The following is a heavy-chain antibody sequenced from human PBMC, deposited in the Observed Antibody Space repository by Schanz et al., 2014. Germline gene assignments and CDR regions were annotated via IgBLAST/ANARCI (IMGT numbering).Heavy chain of an antibody. CDR1: GFTFSIYA. D-gene: IGHD6-19*01. CDR3: AKAGSGWSTAGYYY. J-gene: IGHJ4*02. Sequence: EVQLVESGGGLVQPGGSLRLSCAASGFTFSIYAMGWVRQTPGKGLEWVSLIDYAGSTNYADSVKGRFSISRENSKSILYLQMNSLRAEDTAVYYCAKAGSGWSTAGYYYWGQGTLVAVSS. CDR2: LIDYAGST. V-gene: IGHV3-23*03.